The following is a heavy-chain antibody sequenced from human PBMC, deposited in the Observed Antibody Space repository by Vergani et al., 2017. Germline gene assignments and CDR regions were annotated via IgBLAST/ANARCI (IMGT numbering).Heavy chain of an antibody. CDR1: ADSISSGSYY. D-gene: IGHD4-17*01. J-gene: IGHJ4*02. CDR2: IYYSGST. V-gene: IGHV4-31*03. Sequence: QLQLQQSGPGLVKPSETLFLTCTVSADSISSGSYYWGWIRQPPGKSLEWIGSIYYSGSTYYNPSLKSRVTISVDTSKNQFSLNLNSVTAADTAVYFCARSRSATGTTDYFDYWGQGTLVTVSS. CDR3: ARSRSATGTTDYFDY.